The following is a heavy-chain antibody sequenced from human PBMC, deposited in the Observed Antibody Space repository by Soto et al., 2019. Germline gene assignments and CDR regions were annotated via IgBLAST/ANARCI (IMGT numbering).Heavy chain of an antibody. V-gene: IGHV1-69*13. CDR2: IIPIFGTA. Sequence: SVKVSCKASEGTFSSYAISWVRQAPGQGLEWMGGIIPIFGTANYAQKFQGRVTITADESTSTAYMELSSLRSEDTAVYYCAVCWELRYYYYGMDVWGQGTTVTVSS. D-gene: IGHD3-10*01. CDR1: EGTFSSYA. CDR3: AVCWELRYYYYGMDV. J-gene: IGHJ6*02.